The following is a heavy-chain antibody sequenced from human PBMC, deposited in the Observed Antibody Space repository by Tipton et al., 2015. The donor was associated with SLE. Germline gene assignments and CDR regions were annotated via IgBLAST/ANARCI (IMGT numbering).Heavy chain of an antibody. V-gene: IGHV3-9*01. CDR3: ASGTGPLDY. J-gene: IGHJ4*02. CDR2: ISWNSDSL. Sequence: SLRLSCTASGFIFGDYAMHWVRQPPGKGLEWVASISWNSDSLGYADSVKGRFTISRDNAKNSLYLQLNSLRAEDTAVYYCASGTGPLDYWGQGALVTVSS. CDR1: GFIFGDYA. D-gene: IGHD7-27*01.